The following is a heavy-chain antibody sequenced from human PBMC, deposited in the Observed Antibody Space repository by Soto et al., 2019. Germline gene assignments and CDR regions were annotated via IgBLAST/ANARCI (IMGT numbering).Heavy chain of an antibody. CDR3: AKDMVPDPYSSGWFNF. D-gene: IGHD6-19*01. CDR1: GFTFIDYA. J-gene: IGHJ5*01. V-gene: IGHV3-9*01. CDR2: ISWNGGII. Sequence: EVQLVESGGGLVQPGRSLRLSCTASGFTFIDYAMHWVRQTPGKGLEWVSGISWNGGIIGYVGSVKGRFSISRDNAKNSLYLQMSSLRAEDTALYYCAKDMVPDPYSSGWFNFWGQGTLVTVSS.